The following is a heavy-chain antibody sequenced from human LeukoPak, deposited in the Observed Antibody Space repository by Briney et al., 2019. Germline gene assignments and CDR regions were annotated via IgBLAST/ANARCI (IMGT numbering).Heavy chain of an antibody. D-gene: IGHD2-8*01. CDR2: TYYRSKWYN. J-gene: IGHJ6*02. CDR3: ARGLYPDNQVKQSYYYYGMDV. V-gene: IGHV6-1*01. Sequence: SQTLSLTCAISGDSVSSNSTAWNWIRQSPSRGLEWLGRTYYRSKWYNDYAVSVKSRITINPDTSKNQFSLQLNSVTPEDTAVYYCARGLYPDNQVKQSYYYYGMDVWGQGTTVTVSS. CDR1: GDSVSSNSTA.